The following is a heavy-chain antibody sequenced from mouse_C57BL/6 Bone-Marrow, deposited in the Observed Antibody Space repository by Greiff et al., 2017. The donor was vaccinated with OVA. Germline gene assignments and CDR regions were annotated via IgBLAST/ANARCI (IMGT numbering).Heavy chain of an antibody. Sequence: QVQLQQSGAELARPGASVKLSCKASGYTFTSYGISWVKQSTGQGLEWIGEIYPRRGNTYYNEKFKGKATLTADKSSSTAYMELRSLTSEDSAVYFCARGLRGPYFDYWGQGTTLTVSS. CDR2: IYPRRGNT. D-gene: IGHD1-1*01. J-gene: IGHJ2*01. CDR1: GYTFTSYG. CDR3: ARGLRGPYFDY. V-gene: IGHV1-81*01.